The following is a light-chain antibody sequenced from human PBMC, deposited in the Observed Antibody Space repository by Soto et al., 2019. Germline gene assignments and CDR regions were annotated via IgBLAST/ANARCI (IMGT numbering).Light chain of an antibody. V-gene: IGLV1-44*01. CDR2: GNS. CDR1: SSNFGESI. CDR3: AAWDDGLFV. Sequence: QSVLTQPPSASGTPGQRVTISCSGSSSNFGESIVSWYQLLPGRAPKVLIYGNSQRPLGVPVRFSGSKSATSASLAISGLLSEDEADYYCAAWDDGLFVFGTGTKVTVL. J-gene: IGLJ1*01.